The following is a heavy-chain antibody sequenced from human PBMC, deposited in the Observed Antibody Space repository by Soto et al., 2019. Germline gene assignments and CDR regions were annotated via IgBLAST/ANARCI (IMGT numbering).Heavy chain of an antibody. D-gene: IGHD4-17*01. CDR3: ARDIYGDYSDGNDAFDI. Sequence: ASVKVSCKASGYSLTGYYMHWVRQAPGQGLEWMGITNPRDGSTNYAQKFQGRVTMTSDTSTSTVYMEMSSLRSDDTAMYYCARDIYGDYSDGNDAFDIWGQGTMVTVS. CDR2: TNPRDGST. V-gene: IGHV1-46*01. J-gene: IGHJ3*02. CDR1: GYSLTGYY.